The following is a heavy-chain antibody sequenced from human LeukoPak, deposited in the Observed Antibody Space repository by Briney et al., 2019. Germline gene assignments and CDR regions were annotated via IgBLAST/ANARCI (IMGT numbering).Heavy chain of an antibody. V-gene: IGHV4-59*01. CDR3: ARDTGTYSFDY. D-gene: IGHD1-26*01. CDR1: GGSISSYY. J-gene: IGHJ4*02. CDR2: VYYNGSP. Sequence: SETLSLTCTVSGGSISSYYWSWIRLPPGKGLEWIANVYYNGSPNYNPSLKGRVTISLDTSKNQFSLRLSSVTAADTAMYYCARDTGTYSFDYWGQGTLVTVSS.